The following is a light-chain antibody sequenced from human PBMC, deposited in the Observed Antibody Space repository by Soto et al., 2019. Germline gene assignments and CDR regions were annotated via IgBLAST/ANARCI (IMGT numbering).Light chain of an antibody. CDR3: QQYDILPYT. CDR1: QDISNL. J-gene: IGKJ2*01. V-gene: IGKV1-33*01. Sequence: IQMTQSPSSLSASVGDRVTITCQASQDISNLLNWYQKKPGKAPKLLIYEASNLETGVPSRFSGSGSGTDFTFTISSLQAEDIAEYYCQQYDILPYTFGQGTKLEIK. CDR2: EAS.